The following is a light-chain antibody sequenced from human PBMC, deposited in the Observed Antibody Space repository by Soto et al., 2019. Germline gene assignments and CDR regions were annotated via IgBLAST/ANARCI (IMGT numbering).Light chain of an antibody. J-gene: IGKJ5*01. CDR1: HAISDY. CDR2: AAS. Sequence: DIQMTQSPSSLSASVGDRVTITCRASHAISDYLNWYQVRPGKAPKLLIYAASTLQSGVPSRFSGSESGTDFTLTISSLQPEDCATYYCQQTYNTPITFGPGTRLEI. V-gene: IGKV1-39*01. CDR3: QQTYNTPIT.